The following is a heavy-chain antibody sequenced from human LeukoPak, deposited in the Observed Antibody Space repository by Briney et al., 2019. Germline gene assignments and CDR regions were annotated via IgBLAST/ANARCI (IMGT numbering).Heavy chain of an antibody. CDR3: ARDYHYYGSGTTEAVIDY. V-gene: IGHV3-48*04. CDR1: GFTFSSYS. Sequence: PGGSLRLSCAASGFTFSSYSMNWVRQAPGKGLEWVSYIRSSSSTIYYADSVKGRFTISRDNAKNSLYLQMNSLRAEDTAVYYCARDYHYYGSGTTEAVIDYWGQGTLVTVSS. CDR2: IRSSSSTI. J-gene: IGHJ4*02. D-gene: IGHD3-10*01.